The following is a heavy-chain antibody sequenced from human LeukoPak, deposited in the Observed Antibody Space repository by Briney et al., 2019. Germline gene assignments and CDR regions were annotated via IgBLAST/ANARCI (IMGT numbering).Heavy chain of an antibody. Sequence: ASVKVSCKASGYTFTSYDINWVRQATGQGLEWMGWMNPNSGNTGYAQKFQGRVTMTRNTSISTAYMELSSLRSEDTAVYYCARGVRLAYGKQGGNWFDPWGQGTLVTVSS. CDR3: ARGVRLAYGKQGGNWFDP. V-gene: IGHV1-8*01. CDR2: MNPNSGNT. J-gene: IGHJ5*02. CDR1: GYTFTSYD. D-gene: IGHD1/OR15-1a*01.